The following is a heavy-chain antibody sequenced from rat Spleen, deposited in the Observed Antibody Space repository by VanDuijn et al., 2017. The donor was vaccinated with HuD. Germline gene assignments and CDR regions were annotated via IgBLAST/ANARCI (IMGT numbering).Heavy chain of an antibody. V-gene: IGHV5-7*01. D-gene: IGHD1-12*02. CDR3: TTGGYYYDGSYYPVYVDY. J-gene: IGHJ2*01. CDR2: IVFDGSGT. Sequence: EVQLVESGGGLVQPGRSLKLSCAASGFNFSDYAMAWVRQAPKKGLEWVATIVFDGSGTYYRDSVKGRFTISRDNAKSTLYLQMDSLRSEDTATYYCTTGGYYYDGSYYPVYVDYWGQGVMVTVSS. CDR1: GFNFSDYA.